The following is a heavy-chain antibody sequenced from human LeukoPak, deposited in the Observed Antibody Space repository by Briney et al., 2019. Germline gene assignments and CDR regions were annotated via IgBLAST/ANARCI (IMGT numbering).Heavy chain of an antibody. V-gene: IGHV3-74*01. CDR2: INSDGSST. CDR1: GFTFSSYW. CDR3: ARGRILQGYYMVV. D-gene: IGHD3-3*01. Sequence: GGSLRLSCAASGFTFSSYWMHWVRQAPGKGLVWVSRINSDGSSTSYADSVKGRFTISRDNAKNTLYLQMNSLRAEDTAVYYCARGRILQGYYMVVWGKGTTVTVSS. J-gene: IGHJ6*03.